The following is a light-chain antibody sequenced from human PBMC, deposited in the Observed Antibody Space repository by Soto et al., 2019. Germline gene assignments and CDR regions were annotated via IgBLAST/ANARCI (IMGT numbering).Light chain of an antibody. Sequence: DIQMTQSPSSLSASVGDIVTITCRASQSISSYFNWYQQKPGKAPKLLIYAASSLQSGVPSRFRGNGSGTDFPLTISSLQHEDFATYYGQQSYSTPPTFGQGTKVEIK. CDR1: QSISSY. CDR2: AAS. V-gene: IGKV1-39*01. J-gene: IGKJ1*01. CDR3: QQSYSTPPT.